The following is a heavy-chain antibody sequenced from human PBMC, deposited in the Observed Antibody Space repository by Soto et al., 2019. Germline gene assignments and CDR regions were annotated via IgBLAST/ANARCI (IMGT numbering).Heavy chain of an antibody. V-gene: IGHV4-31*03. J-gene: IGHJ4*02. CDR1: GGSISSGGYY. Sequence: QVQLQESGPGLVKPSQTLSLTCTVSGGSISSGGYYWSWIRQHPGKGLEWIGYIYYSGSTYYNPSLKSRVTXXVXTXXNQFSLKLSSVTAADTAVYYCARGDPASYGSGIDYWGQGTLVTVSS. CDR2: IYYSGST. CDR3: ARGDPASYGSGIDY. D-gene: IGHD3-10*01.